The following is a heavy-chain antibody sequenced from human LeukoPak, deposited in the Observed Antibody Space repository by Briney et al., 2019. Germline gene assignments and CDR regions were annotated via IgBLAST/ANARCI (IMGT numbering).Heavy chain of an antibody. CDR1: GFTFSSYS. J-gene: IGHJ4*02. CDR2: SSSSSSYI. D-gene: IGHD6-19*01. CDR3: ARGDGGWYYFDY. Sequence: SGGSLRLSCAASGFTFSSYSMNWVRQAPGKGLGRVSSSSSSSSYIYYADSAKDRFTISRDNAKNSLYLQMNSLRAEDTAVYYCARGDGGWYYFDYWGQGTLVTVSS. V-gene: IGHV3-21*01.